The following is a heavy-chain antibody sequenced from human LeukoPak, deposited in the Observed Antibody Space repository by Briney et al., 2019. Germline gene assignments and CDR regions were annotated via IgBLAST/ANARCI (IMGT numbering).Heavy chain of an antibody. CDR2: IYYSGST. J-gene: IGHJ6*03. V-gene: IGHV4-39*01. D-gene: IGHD6-13*01. Sequence: PSETLSLTCTVSGGSISSSSYYWGWIRQPPGKGLEWIGSIYYSGSTYYNPSLKSRVTISVDTSKNQFSLKLSSVTAADTAVYYCARHVGYSSSWYPDYYYYYYMDXWGKGTTVTV. CDR3: ARHVGYSSSWYPDYYYYYYMDX. CDR1: GGSISSSSYY.